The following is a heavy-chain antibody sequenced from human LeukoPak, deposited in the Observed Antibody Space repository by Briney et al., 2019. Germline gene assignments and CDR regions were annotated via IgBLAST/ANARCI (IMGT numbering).Heavy chain of an antibody. V-gene: IGHV4-30-4*08. Sequence: SETLSLTCTVSGGSISSGDYYWSWIRQPPGKGLVWIGYIYYSGSTSYNPSLKSRVTISVDTSKNQFSLKLSSVTAADTAVYYCARVDIAAAGTTDYYYLDVWGKGTTVTVSS. J-gene: IGHJ6*03. D-gene: IGHD6-13*01. CDR1: GGSISSGDYY. CDR2: IYYSGST. CDR3: ARVDIAAAGTTDYYYLDV.